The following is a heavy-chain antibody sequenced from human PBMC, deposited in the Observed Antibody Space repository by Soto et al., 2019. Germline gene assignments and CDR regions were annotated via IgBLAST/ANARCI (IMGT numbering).Heavy chain of an antibody. CDR1: GFTFSSNA. J-gene: IGHJ4*02. CDR2: MSYDGSNE. D-gene: IGHD4-17*01. V-gene: IGHV3-30-3*01. CDR3: ARDSILSGTTRPPPLDY. Sequence: QVQLVESGGGVVQPGRSLRLSCAASGFTFSSNAMHWVRQAPGKGLEWVAVMSYDGSNEYYADSVKGRFTISRDNSKNTLYLQMNSLRAEDTAVYYCARDSILSGTTRPPPLDYLGQGTLVTVSS.